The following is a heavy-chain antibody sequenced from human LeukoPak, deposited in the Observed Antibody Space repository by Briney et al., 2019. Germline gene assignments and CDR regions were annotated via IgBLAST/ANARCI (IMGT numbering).Heavy chain of an antibody. Sequence: SETLSLTCTVSGGSISSGDYYWSWIRQPPGKGPEWIGYIYYSGSTYYNPSLKSRVTISVDTSKNQFSLKLSSVTAADTAVYYCARDLLVATTRDYYYYMDVWGKGTTVTVSS. D-gene: IGHD5-12*01. CDR1: GGSISSGDYY. CDR3: ARDLLVATTRDYYYYMDV. V-gene: IGHV4-30-4*08. CDR2: IYYSGST. J-gene: IGHJ6*03.